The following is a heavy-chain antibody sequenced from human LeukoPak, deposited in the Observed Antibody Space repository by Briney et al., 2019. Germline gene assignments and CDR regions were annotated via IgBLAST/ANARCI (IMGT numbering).Heavy chain of an antibody. J-gene: IGHJ4*02. CDR2: IIPIFGTA. CDR3: ARDPYYYDSSGYYDY. Sequence: SVKVSCKASGGTFSSYAISWVRQAPGQGLEWMGGIIPIFGTANYARKFQGRVTITTDESTSTAYMQLSSLRSEDTAVYYCARDPYYYDSSGYYDYWGQGTLVTVSS. CDR1: GGTFSSYA. D-gene: IGHD3-22*01. V-gene: IGHV1-69*05.